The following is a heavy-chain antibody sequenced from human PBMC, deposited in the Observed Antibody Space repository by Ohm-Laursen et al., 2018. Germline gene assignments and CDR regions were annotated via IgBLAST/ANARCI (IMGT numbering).Heavy chain of an antibody. D-gene: IGHD3-22*01. J-gene: IGHJ3*02. CDR2: IYSGGST. CDR3: AREDQRTYYYDSSGAFDI. Sequence: SLRLSCAASGFTVSSNYMSWVRQAPGKGLEWVLVIYSGGSTYYADSVKGRFTISRDNSKNTLYLQMNSVKAEDTAVYYCAREDQRTYYYDSSGAFDIWGQGTMVTVSS. V-gene: IGHV3-53*01. CDR1: GFTVSSNY.